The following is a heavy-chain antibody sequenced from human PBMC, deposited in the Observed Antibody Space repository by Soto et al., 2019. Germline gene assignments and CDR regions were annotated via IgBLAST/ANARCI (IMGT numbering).Heavy chain of an antibody. CDR2: IYYSGST. Sequence: SETLSLTCTVSGGSISSSSYYWGWIRQPPGKGLEWIGSIYYSGSTYYNPSLKSRVTISVDTSKNQFSLKLSSVTAADTAVYYCARQKGQWLVNYYYYYYMDVWGKGTTVTVSS. CDR3: ARQKGQWLVNYYYYYYMDV. J-gene: IGHJ6*03. CDR1: GGSISSSSYY. D-gene: IGHD6-19*01. V-gene: IGHV4-39*01.